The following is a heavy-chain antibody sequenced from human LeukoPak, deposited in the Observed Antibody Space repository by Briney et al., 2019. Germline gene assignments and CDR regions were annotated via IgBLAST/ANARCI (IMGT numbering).Heavy chain of an antibody. V-gene: IGHV3-48*04. CDR2: ISSSSSTI. D-gene: IGHD4-17*01. CDR1: GFTFSSYS. CDR3: AKAMTTVTHDAFDI. J-gene: IGHJ3*02. Sequence: GGSLRLSCAASGFTFSSYSMNWVRQAPGKGLEWVSYISSSSSTIYYADSVKGRFTISRDNAKNSLYLQMNSLRAEDTAVYYCAKAMTTVTHDAFDIWGQGTMVTVSS.